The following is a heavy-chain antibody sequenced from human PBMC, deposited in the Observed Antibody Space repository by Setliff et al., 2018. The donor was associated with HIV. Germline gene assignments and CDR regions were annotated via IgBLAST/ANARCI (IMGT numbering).Heavy chain of an antibody. CDR3: AREVAVAGVHYYNMDV. CDR1: GYTFTTYA. J-gene: IGHJ6*03. CDR2: INTNTGNP. Sequence: ASVKVSCKASGYTFTTYAMNWVRQAPGQGLEWMGWINTNTGNPTYAQGFTGRFVFSLDTSVSTAYPQISSLKAEDTAVYYCAREVAVAGVHYYNMDVWGKGTTVTVSS. V-gene: IGHV7-4-1*02. D-gene: IGHD2-15*01.